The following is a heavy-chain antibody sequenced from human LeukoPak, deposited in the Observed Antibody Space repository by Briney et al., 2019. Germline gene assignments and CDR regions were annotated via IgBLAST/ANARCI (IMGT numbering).Heavy chain of an antibody. J-gene: IGHJ4*02. CDR1: GLTFSDHF. D-gene: IGHD6-6*01. Sequence: GGSLRLSCAASGLTFSDHFMDCVRQAPGKGLEWVGRTSNKGPTYTAEYAASVKGRFTISRDGSANSLFLQVNSLKIEYTAEYYCGLSLASRWDAIDDWGRGTLVTVSS. CDR2: TSNKGPTYTA. V-gene: IGHV3-72*01. CDR3: GLSLASRWDAIDD.